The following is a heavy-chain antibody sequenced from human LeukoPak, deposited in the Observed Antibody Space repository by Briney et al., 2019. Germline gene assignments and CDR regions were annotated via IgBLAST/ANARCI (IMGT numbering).Heavy chain of an antibody. CDR3: ARDRYYYDTSGPPLDI. CDR2: IYTSGST. J-gene: IGHJ3*02. Sequence: SETLSLTCTFSGGSFSSYYWSWIRQPAGKGLEWIGRIYTSGSTNYNPSLTSRVTMSVDTSKNQFSLRLSSVTAADTAVYYCARDRYYYDTSGPPLDIWGQGTMVTVSS. CDR1: GGSFSSYY. V-gene: IGHV4-4*07. D-gene: IGHD3-22*01.